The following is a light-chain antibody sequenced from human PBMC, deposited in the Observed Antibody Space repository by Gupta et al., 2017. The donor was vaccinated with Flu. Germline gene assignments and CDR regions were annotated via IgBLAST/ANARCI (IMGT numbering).Light chain of an antibody. CDR2: AAS. J-gene: IGKJ1*01. Sequence: DLHLTLSPSSLSASVGDRVTITCRASQRIRNYLVWYQQKPGKAPKRLIYAASSLQSGVPSRFSGSGSRTEFTLTISSLQPEDFATYYCLQNKSNPWGFGQGTKVEIK. CDR1: QRIRNY. V-gene: IGKV1-17*01. CDR3: LQNKSNPWG.